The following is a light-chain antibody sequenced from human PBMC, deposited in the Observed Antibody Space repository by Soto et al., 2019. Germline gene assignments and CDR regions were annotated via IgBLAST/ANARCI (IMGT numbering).Light chain of an antibody. CDR3: QQYYSYPLT. J-gene: IGKJ4*01. CDR1: QGISSY. V-gene: IGKV1-8*01. Sequence: IPMTQSPSSVSASVGDRVTITCQASQGISSYLAWYQQKPGKAPKLLIYAASTLQSGVPSRFSGSGSGTDFTLTISCLQSEDFATYYCQQYYSYPLTFGGGTKVDIK. CDR2: AAS.